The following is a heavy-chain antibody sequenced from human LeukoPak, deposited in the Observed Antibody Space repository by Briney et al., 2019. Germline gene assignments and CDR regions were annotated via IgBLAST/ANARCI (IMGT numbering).Heavy chain of an antibody. CDR1: GGTIRGYY. V-gene: IGHV4-59*01. J-gene: IGHJ3*02. CDR2: DYENGSP. Sequence: SETLSLTCSVFGGTIRGYYWSWIRQPPGKGLEWIGYDYENGSPNYNPSLGSRVTISADLSKNQLSLRVASVSATDTAVYYCARDSRLGPRAGDFDIWGRGSMVTVSS. CDR3: ARDSRLGPRAGDFDI. D-gene: IGHD1-26*01.